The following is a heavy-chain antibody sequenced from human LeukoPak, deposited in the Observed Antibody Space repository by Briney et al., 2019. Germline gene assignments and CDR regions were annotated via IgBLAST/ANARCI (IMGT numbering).Heavy chain of an antibody. V-gene: IGHV3-53*01. Sequence: GGSLRLSCAASGFTFSSHSMNWVRQTPGKGLEWVSVIYSGGNTYYADSVKGRFTISRDNSRNTLYLQINSLNTEDTAMYYCARGPIISAFDIWGQGTMVTVSS. CDR3: ARGPIISAFDI. J-gene: IGHJ3*02. CDR2: IYSGGNT. CDR1: GFTFSSHS.